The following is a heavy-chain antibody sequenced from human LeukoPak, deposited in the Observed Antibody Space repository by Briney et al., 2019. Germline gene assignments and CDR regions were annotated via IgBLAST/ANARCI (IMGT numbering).Heavy chain of an antibody. CDR2: IYYSGST. D-gene: IGHD1-26*01. Sequence: SETLSLTCTVSGGSISSSSYFWGWIRQPPGKGLQWIGSIYYSGSTSYNPSLKSRVTTSVDTSKNQFSLRLSSVTAADTAVFYCARHVVSGSYFDYWGQGILVTVSS. CDR3: ARHVVSGSYFDY. V-gene: IGHV4-39*01. J-gene: IGHJ4*02. CDR1: GGSISSSSYF.